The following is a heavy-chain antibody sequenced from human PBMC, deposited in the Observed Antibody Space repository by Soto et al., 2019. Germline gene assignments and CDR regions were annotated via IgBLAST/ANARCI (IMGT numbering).Heavy chain of an antibody. CDR1: GDSINSSRW. V-gene: IGHV4-4*02. J-gene: IGHJ4*02. Sequence: LSLPSAVPGDSINSSRWEHWVRQPPEKRLEWIGQISHSGSTTYNPSLTSRVTISVDKSKNHFSLKLTSVTAADTAVYYCAARHFWSRPWTDRSLDYWGQGTLVTVSS. D-gene: IGHD3-3*02. CDR2: ISHSGST. CDR3: AARHFWSRPWTDRSLDY.